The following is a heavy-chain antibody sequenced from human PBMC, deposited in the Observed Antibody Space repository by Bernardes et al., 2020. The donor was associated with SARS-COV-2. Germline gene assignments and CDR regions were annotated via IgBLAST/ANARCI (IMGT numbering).Heavy chain of an antibody. J-gene: IGHJ3*02. V-gene: IGHV3-9*01. Sequence: GGSLRLSCAASGFTFDDYAMHWVRQAPGKGLEWVSGISWNSGSIGYADSVKGRFTISRDNAKNSLYLQMNSLRAEDTALYYCAKGNSGSPGDAFDIWGQGTMVTVSS. D-gene: IGHD1-26*01. CDR2: ISWNSGSI. CDR1: GFTFDDYA. CDR3: AKGNSGSPGDAFDI.